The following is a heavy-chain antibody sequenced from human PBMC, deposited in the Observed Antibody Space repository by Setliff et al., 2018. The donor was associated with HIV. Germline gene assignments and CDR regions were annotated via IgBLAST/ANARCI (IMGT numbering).Heavy chain of an antibody. Sequence: GGSLRLSCAASGFTFTSNWMSWVRQAPGKGLEWVANINEDGSEKYYVGSVKGRFSASRDNAKRSLYLQMNSLRAEDTAVYYCARGLERTNALFGIISIWFDTWGQGTLVTVSS. V-gene: IGHV3-7*01. CDR2: INEDGSEK. CDR1: GFTFTSNW. J-gene: IGHJ5*02. D-gene: IGHD2-8*01. CDR3: ARGLERTNALFGIISIWFDT.